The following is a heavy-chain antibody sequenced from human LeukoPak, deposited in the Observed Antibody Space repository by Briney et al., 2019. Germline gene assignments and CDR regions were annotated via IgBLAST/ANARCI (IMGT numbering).Heavy chain of an antibody. CDR3: AKDMNSYGSGSSYNPWGPFDS. Sequence: GGSPRLSCAASGFTFDNYAMHWVRQAPGKGLEWVSGIAWNSGNTGFADSVKGRFTISRDNAENSLSLQMNSLTPEDTAFYFCAKDMNSYGSGSSYNPWGPFDSWGQGTLVTVSS. V-gene: IGHV3-9*01. CDR1: GFTFDNYA. D-gene: IGHD3-10*01. CDR2: IAWNSGNT. J-gene: IGHJ4*02.